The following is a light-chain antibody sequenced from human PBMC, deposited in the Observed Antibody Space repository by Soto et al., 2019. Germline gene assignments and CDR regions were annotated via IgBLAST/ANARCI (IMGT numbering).Light chain of an antibody. CDR3: QQSYSTPPT. CDR1: QSVLYSSNNKNN. CDR2: WAS. J-gene: IGKJ1*01. V-gene: IGKV4-1*01. Sequence: DIVLTQSPDSLAVSLGERATINCKSSQSVLYSSNNKNNLVWYQQKPGQPPKLLIYWASTRESGVPDRFSGSASGTDSTLAISILQAEDVSVYYCQQSYSTPPTFGQGTQVEIK.